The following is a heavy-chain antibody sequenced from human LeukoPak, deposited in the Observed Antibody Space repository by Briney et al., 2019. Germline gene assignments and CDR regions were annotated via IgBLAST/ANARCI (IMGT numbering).Heavy chain of an antibody. Sequence: PGGSLILSCAASGFTFSSYGMHWVRQAPGKGLERVAVIWYDGSNKYYADSVKGRFTISRDNSKNTLYLQMNSLRAEDTAVYYCARDLLYSSSWYVGLDYWGQGTLVTVSS. CDR2: IWYDGSNK. D-gene: IGHD6-13*01. J-gene: IGHJ4*02. CDR3: ARDLLYSSSWYVGLDY. V-gene: IGHV3-33*01. CDR1: GFTFSSYG.